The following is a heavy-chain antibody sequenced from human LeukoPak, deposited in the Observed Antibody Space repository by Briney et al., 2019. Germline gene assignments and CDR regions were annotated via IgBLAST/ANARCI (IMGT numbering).Heavy chain of an antibody. D-gene: IGHD3-22*01. CDR2: ISSSSSTI. Sequence: PGGSLRLSCAASGFTFSSYSMNWVRQAPGKGLEWVSYISSSSSTIYYADSVKGRFTISRDNAKNSLYLQMNSLRAEDTAVYYCAKDLDETYYYDSSGYYFDYWGQGTLVTVSS. V-gene: IGHV3-48*01. J-gene: IGHJ4*02. CDR3: AKDLDETYYYDSSGYYFDY. CDR1: GFTFSSYS.